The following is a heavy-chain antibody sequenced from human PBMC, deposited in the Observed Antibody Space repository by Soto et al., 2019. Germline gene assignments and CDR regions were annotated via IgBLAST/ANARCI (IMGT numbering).Heavy chain of an antibody. Sequence: EVHLLESGGGLVQPGGSLRLSCAASGFTFSNYAMAWVRQAPGKGLEWVSGLINSGGSTYYADSVKGRFTISRDKAKNNLYLQIHSLRAGDTALYYCAKAMTTRPYYFDSWAQGTLVAVSS. CDR2: LINSGGST. CDR1: GFTFSNYA. D-gene: IGHD4-17*01. V-gene: IGHV3-23*01. CDR3: AKAMTTRPYYFDS. J-gene: IGHJ4*02.